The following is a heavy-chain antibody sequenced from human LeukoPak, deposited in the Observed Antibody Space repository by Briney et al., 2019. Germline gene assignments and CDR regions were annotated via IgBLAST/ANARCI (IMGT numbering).Heavy chain of an antibody. CDR3: ARDLGRYNWNDNYFDY. CDR1: GYTFTGYY. V-gene: IGHV1-2*02. D-gene: IGHD1-20*01. Sequence: SVKVSCKASGYTFTGYYMHWVRQAPGQGLEWMGWINPNSGGTNYAQKFQGRVTMTRDTSISTAYMELSRLRSDDTAVYYCARDLGRYNWNDNYFDYWGQGTLVTVSS. CDR2: INPNSGGT. J-gene: IGHJ4*02.